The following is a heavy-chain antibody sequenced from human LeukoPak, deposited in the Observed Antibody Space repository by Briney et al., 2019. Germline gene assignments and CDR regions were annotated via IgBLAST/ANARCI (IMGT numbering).Heavy chain of an antibody. D-gene: IGHD3-10*01. V-gene: IGHV1-69-2*01. CDR1: GYTFTSYD. CDR2: VDPEDGET. J-gene: IGHJ4*02. Sequence: ASVKVSCKASGYTFTSYDINWVQQAPGKGLEWMGLVDPEDGETIYAEKFQGRVTITADTSTDTAYMELSSLRSEDTAVYYCAYGFPGDYWGQGTLVTVSS. CDR3: AYGFPGDY.